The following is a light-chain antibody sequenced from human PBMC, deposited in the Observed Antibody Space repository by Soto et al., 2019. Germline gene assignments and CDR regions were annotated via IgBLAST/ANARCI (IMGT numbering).Light chain of an antibody. CDR1: QSFNIY. CDR2: GAS. V-gene: IGKV1-39*01. CDR3: QQSYRSAYT. Sequence: IQMTQSPSSLSASVGDRVTVTCRASQSFNIYLNWYQQKPGKAPTLLIYGASSLQSGVPSRFSGGGSRTHFTLTISSLQPEDFATCYCQQSYRSAYTFGQGTKLEIK. J-gene: IGKJ2*01.